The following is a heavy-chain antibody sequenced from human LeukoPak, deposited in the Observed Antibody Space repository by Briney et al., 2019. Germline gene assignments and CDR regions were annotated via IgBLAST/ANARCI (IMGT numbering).Heavy chain of an antibody. CDR3: AKGYCSGGSCPVNYFDY. Sequence: GGSLRLSCAASGFTFSIYAMSWVRQAPGKGLECVSDISGSGDSSYYADSVKGRFTLSRDNSKNTLYLQMNSLRAEDTAIYFCAKGYCSGGSCPVNYFDYWGQGTLVTVSS. J-gene: IGHJ4*02. D-gene: IGHD2-15*01. CDR1: GFTFSIYA. V-gene: IGHV3-23*01. CDR2: ISGSGDSS.